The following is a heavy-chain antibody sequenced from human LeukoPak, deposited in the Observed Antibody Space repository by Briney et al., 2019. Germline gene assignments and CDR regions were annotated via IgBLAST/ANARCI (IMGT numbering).Heavy chain of an antibody. D-gene: IGHD2-2*01. V-gene: IGHV4-39*01. Sequence: SETLSLTCTVSGGSISSSSYYWGWIRQPPGKGLEWIGSIYYSGSTYYNPSLKSRVTISVDTSKNQFSLKLSSVTAADTAVYYCARHESGRYCSSTSCFPFDPWGQGTLVTVSS. J-gene: IGHJ5*02. CDR2: IYYSGST. CDR1: GGSISSSSYY. CDR3: ARHESGRYCSSTSCFPFDP.